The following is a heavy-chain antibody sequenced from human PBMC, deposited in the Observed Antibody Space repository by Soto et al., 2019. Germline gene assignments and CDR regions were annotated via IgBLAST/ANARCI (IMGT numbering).Heavy chain of an antibody. CDR3: ARDLWVEPELYYYGMDV. CDR2: IFYSGTT. CDR1: GDSISSADYY. Sequence: PSETLSLTCPVSGDSISSADYYWSWIRQTPGKGLEWIGHIFYSGTTYYNPSLKSRLTISVDTSKNHFSLRLTSVTAADTAAYYCARDLWVEPELYYYGMDVWGQGTTVTVSS. D-gene: IGHD1-1*01. J-gene: IGHJ6*02. V-gene: IGHV4-30-4*01.